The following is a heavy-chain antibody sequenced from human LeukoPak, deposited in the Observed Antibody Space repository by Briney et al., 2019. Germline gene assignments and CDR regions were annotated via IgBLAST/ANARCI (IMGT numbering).Heavy chain of an antibody. J-gene: IGHJ5*02. Sequence: GGSLRLSCAAFGFTFSSHEMNWVRQAPGKGLEWVAYMSGSGTVIYYADSVKGRFTISRDNAKDSLYLQMDSLRAEDTAVYYCAREVKTASGSWWFDAWGQGTLVTVSS. CDR2: MSGSGTVI. CDR3: AREVKTASGSWWFDA. V-gene: IGHV3-48*03. D-gene: IGHD6-13*01. CDR1: GFTFSSHE.